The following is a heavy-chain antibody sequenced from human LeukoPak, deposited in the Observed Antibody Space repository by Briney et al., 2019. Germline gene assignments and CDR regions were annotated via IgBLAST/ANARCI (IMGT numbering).Heavy chain of an antibody. Sequence: ASETLSLTCTVSGGSISSSSYYWGWIRQPPGKGLEWIGSIYYSGSTYYNPSLKSRVTISVDTSKNQFSLKLSSVTAADTAVYYCARGGHTPPVYWGQGTLVTVSS. J-gene: IGHJ4*02. V-gene: IGHV4-39*07. CDR2: IYYSGST. CDR1: GGSISSSSYY. D-gene: IGHD2-2*02. CDR3: ARGGHTPPVY.